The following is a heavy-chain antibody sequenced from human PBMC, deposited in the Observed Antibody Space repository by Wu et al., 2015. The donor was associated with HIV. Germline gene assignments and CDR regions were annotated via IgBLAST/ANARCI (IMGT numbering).Heavy chain of an antibody. Sequence: QVQLVQSGAEVKKPGASVKVSCGASGYTFTNYYIHWLRQAPGQGLEWMAWINPSGGATIYAEDFEGRVTVTRDTSSETVYMELSGLTSGDTAIYYCARDATPITTEFDFWGQGTLITVSS. J-gene: IGHJ4*02. D-gene: IGHD4-11*01. V-gene: IGHV1-2*02. CDR1: GYTFTNYY. CDR2: INPSGGAT. CDR3: ARDATPITTEFDF.